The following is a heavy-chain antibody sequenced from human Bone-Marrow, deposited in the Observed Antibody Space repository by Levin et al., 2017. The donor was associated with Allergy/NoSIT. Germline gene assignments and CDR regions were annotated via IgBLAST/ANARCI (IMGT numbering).Heavy chain of an antibody. CDR3: GRIRVADRNGGYSFDY. D-gene: IGHD1-14*01. CDR2: IDWNDDK. V-gene: IGHV2-70*18. J-gene: IGHJ4*02. Sequence: SGPTLVKPTETLRLTCSFSGFTLSTLEMGVSWVRQPPGKGLEWLALIDWNDDKFYSKSLETRLTISKDTSKNQVVLTMTSMDPMDTGTYFCGRIRVADRNGGYSFDYWGQGTLVTVSS. CDR1: GFTLSTLEMG.